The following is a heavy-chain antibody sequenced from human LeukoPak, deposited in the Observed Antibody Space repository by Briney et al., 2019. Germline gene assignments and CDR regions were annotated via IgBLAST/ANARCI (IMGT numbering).Heavy chain of an antibody. J-gene: IGHJ4*02. V-gene: IGHV3-48*03. CDR3: ARENSGSHLDY. CDR2: ISNSATTV. CDR1: GFTFSSYE. Sequence: GGSLRLSCAASGFTFSSYEMNWVRQAPGKGLEWVSYISNSATTVYYADSVQGRFTISRDNAKNSLYLQMNSLRAEDSAIYYCARENSGSHLDYWGQGTLVTVSS. D-gene: IGHD1-26*01.